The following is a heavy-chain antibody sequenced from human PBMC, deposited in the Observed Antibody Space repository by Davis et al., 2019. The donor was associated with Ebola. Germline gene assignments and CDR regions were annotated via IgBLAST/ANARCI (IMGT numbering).Heavy chain of an antibody. Sequence: AASVKVSCKTSGYTFTAYFIHWVRQAPGQGLEWMGWISAYNGNTNYTQKLQGRVTMTTDTSTSTAYMELRSLRSDDTAVYYCAKAGGGRGFDYWGQGTLVTVSS. CDR3: AKAGGGRGFDY. J-gene: IGHJ4*02. CDR2: ISAYNGNT. D-gene: IGHD3-16*01. V-gene: IGHV1-18*04. CDR1: GYTFTAYF.